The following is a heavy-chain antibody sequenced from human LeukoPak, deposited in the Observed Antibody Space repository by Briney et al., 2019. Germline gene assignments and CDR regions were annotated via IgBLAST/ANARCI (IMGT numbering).Heavy chain of an antibody. J-gene: IGHJ6*03. Sequence: ASVKVSCTASGYTFTGYYMHWVRQAPGQGLEWMGWMNPNSGNTGYAQKFQGRVTMTRNTSISTAYMELSSLRSEDTAVYYCARGPAITMVRGGIYYYYMDVWGKGTTVTISS. D-gene: IGHD3-10*01. CDR2: MNPNSGNT. CDR1: GYTFTGYY. CDR3: ARGPAITMVRGGIYYYYMDV. V-gene: IGHV1-8*02.